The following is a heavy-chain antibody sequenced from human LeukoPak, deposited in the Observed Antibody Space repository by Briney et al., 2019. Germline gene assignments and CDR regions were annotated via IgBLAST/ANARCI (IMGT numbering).Heavy chain of an antibody. V-gene: IGHV3-30*18. CDR3: AKGVDYCSGGSCPADY. CDR1: GSTFSNYG. Sequence: PGGSLRLSCAASGSTFSNYGIHWVRRAPGKGLEWVAVISYDGNNKYYADSVKGRFTISRDNSKNTLFLQMNSLRAEDTAVYYCAKGVDYCSGGSCPADYWGPGTLVTVSS. CDR2: ISYDGNNK. D-gene: IGHD2-15*01. J-gene: IGHJ4*02.